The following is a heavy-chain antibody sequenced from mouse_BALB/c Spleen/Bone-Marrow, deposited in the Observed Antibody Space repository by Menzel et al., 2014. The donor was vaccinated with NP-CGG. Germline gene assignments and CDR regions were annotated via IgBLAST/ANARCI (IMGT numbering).Heavy chain of an antibody. Sequence: VKLMESGAELVRPGASVKLSCKASGYTFTSYWINWVKQRPGQGLEWIGNIYPSDSYTNYNQKFKDKATLTADKSSSTAYMQLSSPTSEDSAVYYCTRSYGSSYEYYFDYWGQGTTLTVSS. CDR2: IYPSDSYT. CDR1: GYTFTSYW. V-gene: IGHV1-69*02. J-gene: IGHJ2*01. D-gene: IGHD1-1*01. CDR3: TRSYGSSYEYYFDY.